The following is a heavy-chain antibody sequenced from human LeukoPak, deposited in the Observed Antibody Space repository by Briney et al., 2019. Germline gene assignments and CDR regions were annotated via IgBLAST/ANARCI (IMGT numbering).Heavy chain of an antibody. V-gene: IGHV3-23*01. CDR3: AKIQLERRFVLYFDY. CDR1: GFTFNTFA. J-gene: IGHJ4*02. CDR2: ISGSSDNT. Sequence: GGSLRLSCAASGFTFNTFAMSWVRQARGKGLEWVSTISGSSDNTFYADSVKGRFIISRDNSRNTSYLQMNSLRAEDTAVYYCAKIQLERRFVLYFDYWGQGSLVTVSS. D-gene: IGHD1-1*01.